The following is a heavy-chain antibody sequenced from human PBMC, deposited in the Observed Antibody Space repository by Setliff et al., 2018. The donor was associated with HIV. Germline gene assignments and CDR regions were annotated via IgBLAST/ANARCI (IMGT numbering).Heavy chain of an antibody. Sequence: PSETLSLTCSVSGASITSHNWSWIRQAAGKGLEWIGRIYTRGNTNYNPSLRSRVTMSVDTSKNQFSLKVTSVTAADTAVYYCARGVPLLPPNFWGQGTLVTVPQ. J-gene: IGHJ4*02. D-gene: IGHD2-15*01. CDR1: GASITSHN. CDR3: ARGVPLLPPNF. V-gene: IGHV4-4*07. CDR2: IYTRGNT.